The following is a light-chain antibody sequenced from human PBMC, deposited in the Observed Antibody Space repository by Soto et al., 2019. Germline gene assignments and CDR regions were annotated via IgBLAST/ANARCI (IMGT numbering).Light chain of an antibody. CDR1: QVISNW. V-gene: IGKV1-12*01. Sequence: DIQMTQSPPSVSASVGDRVTITCRESQVISNWLAWYQQKPGKAPQHLIYPASSLQSGVPSRFSGSGSGTDFPLTISSLQPEDFAIYYCQQANSLPLTFGGGTKVEIK. CDR2: PAS. CDR3: QQANSLPLT. J-gene: IGKJ4*01.